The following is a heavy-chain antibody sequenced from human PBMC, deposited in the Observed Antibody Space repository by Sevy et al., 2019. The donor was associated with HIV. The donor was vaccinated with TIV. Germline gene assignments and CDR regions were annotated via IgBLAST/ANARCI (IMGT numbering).Heavy chain of an antibody. CDR3: ARAGVPSTYQEHPRLYFDF. CDR2: LSYDAADT. D-gene: IGHD2-2*01. V-gene: IGHV3-30*07. CDR1: GFALNSFA. Sequence: GGSLRLSCAASGFALNSFAMHWVRQTPDKGLEWLAVLSYDAADTYYADSVKGRFSISRDNSKNTLYLQMSSLRLEDTAVYYCARAGVPSTYQEHPRLYFDFWGQGTLVTVSS. J-gene: IGHJ4*02.